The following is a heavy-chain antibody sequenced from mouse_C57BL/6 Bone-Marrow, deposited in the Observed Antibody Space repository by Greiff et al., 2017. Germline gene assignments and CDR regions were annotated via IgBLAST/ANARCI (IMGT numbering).Heavy chain of an antibody. J-gene: IGHJ4*01. CDR1: GYTFTSYW. Sequence: VQGVESGAELAKPGASVKLSCKASGYTFTSYWMHWVKQRPGQGLEWIGYINPSSGYTKYNQKFKDKATLTADKSSSTAYMQLSSLTYEDSAVYYCARGATVVEGYAMDYWGQGTSVTVSS. CDR3: ARGATVVEGYAMDY. CDR2: INPSSGYT. V-gene: IGHV1-7*01. D-gene: IGHD1-1*01.